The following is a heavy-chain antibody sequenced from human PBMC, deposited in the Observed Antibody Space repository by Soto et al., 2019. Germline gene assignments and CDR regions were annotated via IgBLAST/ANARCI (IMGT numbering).Heavy chain of an antibody. CDR2: IYYSGST. CDR1: GGSISSYY. J-gene: IGHJ6*02. D-gene: IGHD7-27*01. Sequence: QVQLQESGPGLVKPSETLSLTCTVSGGSISSYYWSWIRQPPGKGLEWIGYIYYSGSTNYNPSLKSRVTISVDTSKTQFSLKLSSVTAADTAVYYCARYRLGELGQVDVWGQGTTVTVSS. V-gene: IGHV4-59*01. CDR3: ARYRLGELGQVDV.